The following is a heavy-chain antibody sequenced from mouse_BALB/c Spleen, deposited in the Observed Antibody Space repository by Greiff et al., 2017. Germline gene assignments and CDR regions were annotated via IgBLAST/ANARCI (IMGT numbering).Heavy chain of an antibody. CDR3: AGGGGYGPLMDY. J-gene: IGHJ4*01. V-gene: IGHV14-3*02. CDR2: IDPANGNT. Sequence: VQLQQSGAELVKPGASVKLSCTASGFNIKDTYMHWVKQRPEQGLEWIGRIDPANGNTKYDPKFQGKATITADTSSNTAYLQLSSLTSEDTAVYYCAGGGGYGPLMDYWGQGTSVTVSS. CDR1: GFNIKDTY. D-gene: IGHD2-10*02.